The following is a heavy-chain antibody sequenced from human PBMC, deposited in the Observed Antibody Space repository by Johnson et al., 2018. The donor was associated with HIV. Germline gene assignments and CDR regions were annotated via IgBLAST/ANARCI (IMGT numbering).Heavy chain of an antibody. Sequence: MQLVESGGGLVQPWGSLRLSCAASGFTFSSYWMSWVRQAPGKGLEWVANIKQDGSEKYYVDSVKGRLTISRDNAKNSLYLQMNSLRAEDTAVYYCAREGWNSSSWYRMSAFDIWGQGTMVTVSS. V-gene: IGHV3-7*05. J-gene: IGHJ3*02. CDR2: IKQDGSEK. D-gene: IGHD6-13*01. CDR1: GFTFSSYW. CDR3: AREGWNSSSWYRMSAFDI.